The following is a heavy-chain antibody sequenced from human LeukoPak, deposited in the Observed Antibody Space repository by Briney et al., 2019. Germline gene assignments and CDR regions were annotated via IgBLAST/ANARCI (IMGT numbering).Heavy chain of an antibody. CDR2: ISYDGSNK. V-gene: IGHV3-30*03. CDR3: ARARYSSGWYDAFDI. D-gene: IGHD6-19*01. Sequence: GGSLRLSCIASGFTFSSYGMHWVRQAPGKGLEWVAVISYDGSNKYYADSVKGRFTISRDNSKNTLYLQMNSLRAEDTAVYYCARARYSSGWYDAFDIWGQGTMVTVSS. CDR1: GFTFSSYG. J-gene: IGHJ3*02.